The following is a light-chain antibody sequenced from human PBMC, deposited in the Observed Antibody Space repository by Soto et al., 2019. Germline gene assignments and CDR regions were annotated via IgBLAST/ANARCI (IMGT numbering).Light chain of an antibody. CDR1: QRGSSSY. V-gene: IGKV3-20*01. CDR3: QQYGSAPWT. Sequence: EIVMTQSPGTLSLSPGESDTLYCRASQRGSSSYLAWYQQKPGQAPRLLIYGASSRATGIPDRFSGSGSGTDFTITISRLEPEDFAVYSCQQYGSAPWTFGQGTRWIS. CDR2: GAS. J-gene: IGKJ1*01.